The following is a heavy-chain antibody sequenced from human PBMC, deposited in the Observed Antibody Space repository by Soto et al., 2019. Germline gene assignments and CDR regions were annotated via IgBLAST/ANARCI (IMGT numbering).Heavy chain of an antibody. Sequence: GGSLRLSCAASGFTFSSYGMHWVRQAPGKGLEWVAVIWYDGSNKYYADSVKGRFTISRDNSKSTLYLQMNSLRAEDTAVYYCAGYSKVIDAFDIWGQGTMVTGSS. D-gene: IGHD6-13*01. CDR2: IWYDGSNK. CDR1: GFTFSSYG. V-gene: IGHV3-33*01. J-gene: IGHJ3*02. CDR3: AGYSKVIDAFDI.